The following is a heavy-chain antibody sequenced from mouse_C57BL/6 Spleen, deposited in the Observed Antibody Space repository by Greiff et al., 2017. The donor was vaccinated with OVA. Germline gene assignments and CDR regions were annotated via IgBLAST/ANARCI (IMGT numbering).Heavy chain of an antibody. CDR1: GYTFTDYE. V-gene: IGHV1-15*01. J-gene: IGHJ3*01. CDR2: IDPETGGT. Sequence: QVHVKQSGAELVRPGASVTLSCKASGYTFTDYEMHWVKQTPVHGLEWIGAIDPETGGTAYNQKFKDKATLTVDKSSSTAYMQLSSLTSEDSAVYYCARGGTPLTTWFAYWGQGTLVTVSA. D-gene: IGHD2-12*01. CDR3: ARGGTPLTTWFAY.